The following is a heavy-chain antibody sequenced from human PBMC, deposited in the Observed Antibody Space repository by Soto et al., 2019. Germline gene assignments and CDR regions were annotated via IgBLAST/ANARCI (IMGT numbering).Heavy chain of an antibody. Sequence: PSETLSLTCTVSGGSISSGGYYWSWIRQHPGKGLEWIGYIYYSGSTYYNPSLKSRVTISVDTSKNQFSLKLSSVTAADTAVYYCARSNSWDFDYWGQGTLVTVSS. CDR3: ARSNSWDFDY. CDR1: GGSISSGGYY. CDR2: IYYSGST. J-gene: IGHJ4*02. D-gene: IGHD2-2*01. V-gene: IGHV4-31*03.